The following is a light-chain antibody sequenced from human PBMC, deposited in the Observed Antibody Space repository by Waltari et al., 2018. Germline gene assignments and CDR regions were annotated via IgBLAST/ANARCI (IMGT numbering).Light chain of an antibody. CDR2: AAS. J-gene: IGKJ5*01. CDR3: MQALRSPMT. V-gene: IGKV1-27*01. Sequence: DIQMTQSPSSLSASVGDRVTITCRASQDISNYLAWYQQKPGKVPNLLIYAASTLQSGVPSRFSGSGSGTDFMRKISRVEAEDVGVYYCMQALRSPMTFGQGTRLEIK. CDR1: QDISNY.